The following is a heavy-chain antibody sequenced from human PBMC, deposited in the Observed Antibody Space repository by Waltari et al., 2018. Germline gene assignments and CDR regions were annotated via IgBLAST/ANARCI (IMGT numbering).Heavy chain of an antibody. CDR2: IMSDYRT. J-gene: IGHJ6*02. Sequence: EVEVVESGGALVQPGGSLRLSCAASGFTVPYSSMAWVRQAPGKGLEWVAVIMSDYRTYYADSIKGRFTISRDISKNTLYLHMNSLRVEDTAVYNCASRLVRGVKDVMDVRGQGTTVTVSS. D-gene: IGHD3-10*01. CDR3: ASRLVRGVKDVMDV. V-gene: IGHV3-66*01. CDR1: GFTVPYSS.